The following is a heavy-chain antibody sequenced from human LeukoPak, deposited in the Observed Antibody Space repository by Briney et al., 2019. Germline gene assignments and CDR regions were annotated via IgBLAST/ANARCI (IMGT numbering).Heavy chain of an antibody. CDR2: IYSGGST. CDR1: GFTFNNAW. J-gene: IGHJ4*02. Sequence: GGSLRLSCAASGFTFNNAWMSWVRQAPGKGLEWVSIIYSGGSTYYADSVKGRFTISRDNSKNTLYLQMNSLRAEDTAVYYCARHRGYCSSTSCYPYYFDYWGQGTLVTVSS. V-gene: IGHV3-66*04. D-gene: IGHD2-2*01. CDR3: ARHRGYCSSTSCYPYYFDY.